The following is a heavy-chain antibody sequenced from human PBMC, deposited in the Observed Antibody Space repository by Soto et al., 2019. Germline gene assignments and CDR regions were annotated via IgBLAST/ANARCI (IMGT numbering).Heavy chain of an antibody. CDR2: ISAYNGNT. V-gene: IGHV1-18*01. J-gene: IGHJ4*02. Sequence: QVQLVQSGAEVKKPGASVKVSCKASGYTFTNYAFSWVRQAPGQGLEWMGWISAYNGNTNYPQKLQGRVTMTTDPSTSTAYMELRSLRSDDPAVYYCARDLAAACPFDCWGQGTLVTVSS. CDR1: GYTFTNYA. D-gene: IGHD6-13*01. CDR3: ARDLAAACPFDC.